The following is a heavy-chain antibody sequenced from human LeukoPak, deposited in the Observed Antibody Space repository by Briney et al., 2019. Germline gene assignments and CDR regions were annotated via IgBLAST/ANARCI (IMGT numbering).Heavy chain of an antibody. J-gene: IGHJ4*02. CDR3: ARSDSSGYFDY. D-gene: IGHD3-22*01. V-gene: IGHV3-21*01. Sequence: GGSLRLSCAASGFTFSCYWMTWVRQAPGKGLEWVSSISSSSSYIYYADSVKGRFTISRDNAKNSLYLQMNSLRAEDTAVYYCARSDSSGYFDYWGQGTLVTVSS. CDR2: ISSSSSYI. CDR1: GFTFSCYW.